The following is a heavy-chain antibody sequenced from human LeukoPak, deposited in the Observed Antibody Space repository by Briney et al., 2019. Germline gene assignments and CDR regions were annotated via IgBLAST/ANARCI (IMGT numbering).Heavy chain of an antibody. J-gene: IGHJ4*02. Sequence: SETLSLTCTVSGDSISSYYWGWIRQPPGKGLEWIGNIYHDGSTYYNPSLKSRVTISVDTSKNQFSLKLNSVTAADTAVYYCARAGASSSGWPFDYWGQGTLVTVSS. CDR1: GDSISSYY. CDR2: IYHDGST. CDR3: ARAGASSSGWPFDY. D-gene: IGHD6-19*01. V-gene: IGHV4-38-2*02.